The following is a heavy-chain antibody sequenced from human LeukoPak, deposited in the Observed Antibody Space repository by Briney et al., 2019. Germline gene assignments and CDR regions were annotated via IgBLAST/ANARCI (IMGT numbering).Heavy chain of an antibody. CDR1: GFALSSHW. CDR3: ARNNGMDV. V-gene: IGHV3-7*03. CDR2: VNRVGSET. J-gene: IGHJ6*02. Sequence: GGSLSLSCAASGFALSSHWMTWVRQVPGRGPEWVANVNRVGSETYYLDSVKGRFTISKDNAKNSLYLQMNSLRAEDTALYHCARNNGMDVWGQGTTVIVSS.